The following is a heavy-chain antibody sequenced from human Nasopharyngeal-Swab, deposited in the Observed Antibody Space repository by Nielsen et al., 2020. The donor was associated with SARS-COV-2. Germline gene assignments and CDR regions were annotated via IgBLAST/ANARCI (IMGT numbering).Heavy chain of an antibody. CDR3: AKDAPLFQVTHYGMDV. V-gene: IGHV3-23*01. D-gene: IGHD2-21*02. J-gene: IGHJ6*02. CDR2: ISGSGGST. Sequence: WIRQPPGKGLEWISAISGSGGSTYYADSVKGRFTISRDNSKNTLYLQMNSLRAEDTAVYYCAKDAPLFQVTHYGMDVWGQGTTVTVSS.